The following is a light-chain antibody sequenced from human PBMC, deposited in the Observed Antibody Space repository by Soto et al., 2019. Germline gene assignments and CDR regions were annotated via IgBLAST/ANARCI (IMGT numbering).Light chain of an antibody. CDR2: AAS. J-gene: IGKJ4*01. Sequence: AIRMTQSPSSFSASTGDRVTITCRASQGISSYLAWYQQKPGKAPKLLIYAASTLQSGFPSRFRGSGSGTDFTLTISCLQSEDFATYYCQQYYSYPLTFGGGTKVEIK. CDR1: QGISSY. CDR3: QQYYSYPLT. V-gene: IGKV1-8*01.